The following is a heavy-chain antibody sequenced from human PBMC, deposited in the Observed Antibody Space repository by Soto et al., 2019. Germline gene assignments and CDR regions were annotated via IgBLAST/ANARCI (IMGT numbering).Heavy chain of an antibody. CDR2: ISSSSITI. CDR1: GFTFSSYS. Sequence: GGSLRLSCAASGFTFSSYSMNWDRQAPGKGLEWVSSISSSSITIYYADSVKGRFTISRDNAKNSLYLQMNSLRDEDTAVYYCARPEYSSSSYGMDVWSQGTTVTVSS. J-gene: IGHJ6*02. V-gene: IGHV3-48*02. CDR3: ARPEYSSSSYGMDV. D-gene: IGHD6-6*01.